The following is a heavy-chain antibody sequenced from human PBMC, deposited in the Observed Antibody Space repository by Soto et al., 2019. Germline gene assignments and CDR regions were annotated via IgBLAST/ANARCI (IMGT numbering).Heavy chain of an antibody. D-gene: IGHD6-6*01. CDR3: ARGSSSSSPGYYYYGMDV. CDR2: ISSSSSYI. Sequence: PGGSLRLSCAASGFTFSSYSMNWVRQAPGEGLEWVSSISSSSSYIYYADSVKGRFTISRDNAKNSLYLQMNSLRAEDTAVYYCARGSSSSSPGYYYYGMDVWGQGTTVTVSS. V-gene: IGHV3-21*01. J-gene: IGHJ6*02. CDR1: GFTFSSYS.